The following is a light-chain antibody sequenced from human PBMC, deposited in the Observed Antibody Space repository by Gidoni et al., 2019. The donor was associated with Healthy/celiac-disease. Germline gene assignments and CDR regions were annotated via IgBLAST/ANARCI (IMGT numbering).Light chain of an antibody. Sequence: IQLTQSPFSLSASVGDRVTITCQASQDISNYFNWYQQKPGKAPKLLIYDASNLETGVPARFSGSGSGTDFTFTISSLQPEDIATYYCQQYSNRPTWTFGQGTKVEIK. J-gene: IGKJ1*01. CDR3: QQYSNRPTWT. CDR2: DAS. CDR1: QDISNY. V-gene: IGKV1-33*01.